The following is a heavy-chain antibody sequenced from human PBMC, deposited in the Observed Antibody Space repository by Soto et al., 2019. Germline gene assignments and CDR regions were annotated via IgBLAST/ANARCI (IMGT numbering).Heavy chain of an antibody. CDR2: INPNSGGT. Sequence: QVQLVQSGAEVKKPGASVKVSCKASGYTFTGYYMHWVRQAPGQGLEWMGWINPNSGGTNYAQKFQGRVTMTRDTSISTAYMELSRLRSDDTAVYYCARGRSGSYYLFFYYYYGMDVWGQGTTVTVSS. D-gene: IGHD1-26*01. CDR3: ARGRSGSYYLFFYYYYGMDV. J-gene: IGHJ6*02. CDR1: GYTFTGYY. V-gene: IGHV1-2*02.